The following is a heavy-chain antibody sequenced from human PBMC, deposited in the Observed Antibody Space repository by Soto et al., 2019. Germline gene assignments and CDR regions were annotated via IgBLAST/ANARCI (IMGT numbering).Heavy chain of an antibody. CDR1: GGTFSKYA. Sequence: QVQLVQSGAEMQQPGASVRGSCKASGGTFSKYAFSWVRQAPGQGLEWLGGTIPMFGTPNYAQKCQGRVAISADESTATVYMELSSLRSEDTAVYFCARPLRDRNYYYGMAVWGQGTTVTVSS. V-gene: IGHV1-69*01. CDR2: TIPMFGTP. CDR3: ARPLRDRNYYYGMAV. J-gene: IGHJ6*02. D-gene: IGHD3-22*01.